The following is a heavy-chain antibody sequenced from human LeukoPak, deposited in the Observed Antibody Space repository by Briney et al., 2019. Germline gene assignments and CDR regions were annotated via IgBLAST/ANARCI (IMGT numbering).Heavy chain of an antibody. V-gene: IGHV1-18*01. CDR2: ISAYNGNT. J-gene: IGHJ5*02. D-gene: IGHD3-22*01. Sequence: GASVKVSCKASGYTFTSYGISWVRQAPGQGLEWMGWISAYNGNTNYAQKLQGRVTMTRDTSTSTVYMELSSLRSEDTAVYYCARTTYYYDSSGYYDHWGQGTLVTVSS. CDR3: ARTTYYYDSSGYYDH. CDR1: GYTFTSYG.